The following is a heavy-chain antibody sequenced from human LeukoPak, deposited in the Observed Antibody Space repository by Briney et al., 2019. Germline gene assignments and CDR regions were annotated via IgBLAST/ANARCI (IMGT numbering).Heavy chain of an antibody. CDR3: ARDEVVAHYGMDV. J-gene: IGHJ6*02. V-gene: IGHV4-31*03. CDR1: GGSISSGGYY. CDR2: IYYSGST. D-gene: IGHD3-22*01. Sequence: SQTLSLTYTVSGGSISSGGYYWSWIRQHPGKGLEWIGYIYYSGSTYYNPSLKSRVTISVDTSKNQFSLKLSSVTAADTAVYYCARDEVVAHYGMDVWGQGTTVTVSS.